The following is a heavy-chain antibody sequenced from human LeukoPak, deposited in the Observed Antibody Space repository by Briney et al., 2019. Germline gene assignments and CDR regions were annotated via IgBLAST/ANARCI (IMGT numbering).Heavy chain of an antibody. V-gene: IGHV4-59*01. D-gene: IGHD1-1*01. CDR1: GGSISSYY. J-gene: IGHJ6*03. CDR2: IYYSGST. CDR3: ARGRVSSSTWYSTYYYYFYMDV. Sequence: SETLSLTCTVSGGSISSYYWSWIRQPPGKGLEWIGYIYYSGSTNYKPSLKSRVTISGDTSKNQFSLRLRSVTAADTAVYFCARGRVSSSTWYSTYYYYFYMDVWGKGTTVTVSS.